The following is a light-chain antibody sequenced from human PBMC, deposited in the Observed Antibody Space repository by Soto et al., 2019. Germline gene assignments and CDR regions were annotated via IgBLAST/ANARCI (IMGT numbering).Light chain of an antibody. J-gene: IGKJ1*01. Sequence: DIQMTQSPSTLSASVGDRVTITCRASQSIINWLAWYQQRPGRAPKLLIYDASSLESGVPSRFSGSGSGTEFTLTISSLQPDDFATYYCQQYNSYPETFGQGTKVDIK. CDR1: QSIINW. V-gene: IGKV1-5*01. CDR2: DAS. CDR3: QQYNSYPET.